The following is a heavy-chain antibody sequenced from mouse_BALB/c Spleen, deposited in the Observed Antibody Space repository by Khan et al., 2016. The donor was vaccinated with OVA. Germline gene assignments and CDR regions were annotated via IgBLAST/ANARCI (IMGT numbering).Heavy chain of an antibody. CDR2: IDPANGNT. D-gene: IGHD1-1*01. CDR1: GFNIKDTY. Sequence: EVKLLESGAELVKPGASVKLSCTASGFNIKDTYMHWVKQRPEQGLEWIGRIDPANGNTKYDPKFQGKATITADTSSNTAYLQLSSLTSEDTAVYYCARVIYYGSSFDYWVQGTTLTVSS. CDR3: ARVIYYGSSFDY. V-gene: IGHV14-3*02. J-gene: IGHJ2*01.